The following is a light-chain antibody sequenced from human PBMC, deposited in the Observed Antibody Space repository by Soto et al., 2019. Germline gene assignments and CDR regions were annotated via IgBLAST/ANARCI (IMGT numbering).Light chain of an antibody. Sequence: EIVLTQSPGTLSLSPGERATLSCRASQSVSSSYLAWYQQKPGQAPRLLIYGASSRATGIPDRFSGRGSGTDFSLTISRLEPEDSAVYYCKQYGSSPLFTFGPGTKVDIK. CDR2: GAS. J-gene: IGKJ3*01. V-gene: IGKV3-20*01. CDR1: QSVSSSY. CDR3: KQYGSSPLFT.